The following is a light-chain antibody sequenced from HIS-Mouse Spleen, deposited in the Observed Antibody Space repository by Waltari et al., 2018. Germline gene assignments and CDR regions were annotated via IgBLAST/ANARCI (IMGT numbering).Light chain of an antibody. CDR3: CSYAGSSTWV. J-gene: IGLJ3*02. Sequence: QSALTQPASVSGSPGQSITLSCTGTSSDVGSYNLVPWYQQPPGKAPKLMIYEGSKRPSGVSNRFSGSKSGNTASPTISGLQAEDEADYYCCSYAGSSTWVFGGGTKLTVL. CDR2: EGS. CDR1: SSDVGSYNL. V-gene: IGLV2-23*01.